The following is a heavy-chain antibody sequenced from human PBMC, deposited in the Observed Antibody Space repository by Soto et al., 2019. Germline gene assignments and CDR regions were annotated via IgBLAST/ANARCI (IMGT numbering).Heavy chain of an antibody. CDR2: ISTYNDNT. J-gene: IGHJ4*02. CDR1: GYTFTSYG. D-gene: IGHD3-10*01. Sequence: QDQLVQSGAEVKKPGASVKVSCKASGYTFTSYGISWVRQAPGQGLEWMGWISTYNDNTNYAQKLQGRVTMTTDTSTSTAYMELRSLRSDDTAVYYCATARGHYYGSGSLDYWGQRTLVTVSS. CDR3: ATARGHYYGSGSLDY. V-gene: IGHV1-18*01.